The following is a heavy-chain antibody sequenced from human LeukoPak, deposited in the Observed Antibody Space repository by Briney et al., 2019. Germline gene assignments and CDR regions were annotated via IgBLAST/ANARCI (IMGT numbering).Heavy chain of an antibody. CDR1: GGTFSSYA. J-gene: IGHJ6*02. V-gene: IGHV1-69*04. D-gene: IGHD5-18*01. CDR3: ARDEGYSYDLYYYYYYGMDV. Sequence: ASVKVSCKASGGTFSSYAISWVRQAPGQGLEWMGRIIPILGIANYAQKFQGRVTITAGKSTSTAYMELSSLRSEDTAVYYCARDEGYSYDLYYYYYYGMDVWGQGTTVTVSS. CDR2: IIPILGIA.